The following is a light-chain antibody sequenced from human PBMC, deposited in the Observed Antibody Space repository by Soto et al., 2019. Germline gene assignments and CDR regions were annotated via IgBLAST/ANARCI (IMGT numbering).Light chain of an antibody. CDR2: KAS. CDR1: QNIERY. V-gene: IGKV1-5*03. CDR3: QVSASHSEA. J-gene: IGKJ1*01. Sequence: DIRVTKSPSALSASVGDRVTITCRASQNIERYMAWYQQKPGRAPKLLIYKASTLKSGVPSRFSGSGSGTEFTLTISILKPDDFATYYRQVSASHSEAFGEGTKVDIK.